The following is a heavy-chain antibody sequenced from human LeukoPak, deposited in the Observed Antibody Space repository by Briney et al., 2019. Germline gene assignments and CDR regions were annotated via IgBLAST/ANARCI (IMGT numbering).Heavy chain of an antibody. J-gene: IGHJ4*01. CDR2: VSSNGAKT. D-gene: IGHD6-19*01. CDR3: GKEEQGVIPRGFD. V-gene: IGHV3-23*01. CDR1: GFTFSSYA. Sequence: GGSLRLSCAASGFTFSSYAITWVRQAPGKGLEWVSAVSSNGAKTYYADSVKGRFTISRDNYKNMAFLQMNSLRAEDTAVYYCGKEEQGVIPRGFDYGAQEP.